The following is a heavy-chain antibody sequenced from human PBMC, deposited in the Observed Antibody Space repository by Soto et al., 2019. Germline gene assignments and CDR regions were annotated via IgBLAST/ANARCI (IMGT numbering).Heavy chain of an antibody. Sequence: SETLSLTCTVSGGSISSGGYYWSWIRQHPGKGLEWIGYIYYSGSTSYNPSLKSRVTISVDTSKNQFSLKLSSVTAADTAVYYCAGFSLTGPFSWGQGTLVTVSS. CDR2: IYYSGST. V-gene: IGHV4-31*03. CDR1: GGSISSGGYY. CDR3: AGFSLTGPFS. J-gene: IGHJ4*02.